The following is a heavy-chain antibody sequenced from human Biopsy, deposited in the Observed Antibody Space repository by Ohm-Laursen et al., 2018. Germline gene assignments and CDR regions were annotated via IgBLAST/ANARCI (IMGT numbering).Heavy chain of an antibody. D-gene: IGHD3-3*01. CDR2: SSAYNGKT. CDR1: GYTFSMYA. Sequence: SVKVSCKASGYTFSMYAIIWVRQAPGQGLEWMGWSSAYNGKTNYAQKFQGRLTMTTDTSMSTAYMELRSLRSDDTAVYYCARDRPSVSTYGVDCGQGTLVTVSS. V-gene: IGHV1-18*01. J-gene: IGHJ4*02. CDR3: ARDRPSVSTYGVD.